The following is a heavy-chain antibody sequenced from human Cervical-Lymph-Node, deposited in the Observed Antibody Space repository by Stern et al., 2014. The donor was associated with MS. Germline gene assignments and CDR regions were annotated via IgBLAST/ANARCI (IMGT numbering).Heavy chain of an antibody. D-gene: IGHD6-19*01. CDR1: EVTVNSNY. CDR2: IDGGGST. Sequence: EVQLEESGGGLVQPGGSLRLSCVVFEVTVNSNYMTWVRQAPGKGLECVSVIDGGGSTYYADSVKGRFTISRDNSKNTLYLQMNSLRPEDTAVYFCARGWLASWGQGTLVTVSS. CDR3: ARGWLAS. J-gene: IGHJ5*02. V-gene: IGHV3-66*02.